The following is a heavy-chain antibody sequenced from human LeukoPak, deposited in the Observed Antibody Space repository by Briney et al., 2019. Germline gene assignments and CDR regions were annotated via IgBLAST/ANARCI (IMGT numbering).Heavy chain of an antibody. CDR1: GGTFSSYA. Sequence: ASVKVSCKASGGTFSSYAISWVRQAPGQGLEWMERIIPILGIANYAQKFQGRVTITADKSTSTAYMELSSLRSEDTAVYYCASAPTRITMVRGVIPAYYYGMDVWGQGTTVTVSS. D-gene: IGHD3-10*01. CDR3: ASAPTRITMVRGVIPAYYYGMDV. V-gene: IGHV1-69*04. CDR2: IIPILGIA. J-gene: IGHJ6*02.